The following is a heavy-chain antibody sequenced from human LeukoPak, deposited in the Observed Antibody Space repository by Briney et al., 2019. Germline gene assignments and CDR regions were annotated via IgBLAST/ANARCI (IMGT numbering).Heavy chain of an antibody. J-gene: IGHJ4*02. D-gene: IGHD3-10*01. V-gene: IGHV3-7*01. CDR1: GFTFSNAW. Sequence: PGGSLRLSCAASGFTFSNAWMSWVRQGPGKGPEWVANMNQDGSRKYYVDSVKGRFTISRDNAKNSLFLQMNGLRDEDTAVYYCTRDSQGSGTYSTDQWGQGTLVTVSS. CDR2: MNQDGSRK. CDR3: TRDSQGSGTYSTDQ.